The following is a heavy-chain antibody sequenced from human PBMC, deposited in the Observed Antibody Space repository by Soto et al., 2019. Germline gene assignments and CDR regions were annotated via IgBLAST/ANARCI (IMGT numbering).Heavy chain of an antibody. Sequence: QVQLVPSRGEVKKRGASVKVSCKTCGCSFTTYGISWVRQAPGQGLEWMGWISGYNGNTNYAQKLQGRVTMTTDTSTSTAYMALRSLRSDDTAVYYCAREGPAPYYYYGMDVWGQGSTVTVSS. CDR3: AREGPAPYYYYGMDV. J-gene: IGHJ6*02. CDR1: GCSFTTYG. CDR2: ISGYNGNT. V-gene: IGHV1-18*01.